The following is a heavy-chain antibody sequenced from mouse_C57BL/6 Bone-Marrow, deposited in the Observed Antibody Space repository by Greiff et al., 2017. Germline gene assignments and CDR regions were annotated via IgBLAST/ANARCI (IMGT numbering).Heavy chain of an antibody. CDR1: GFSLTSYG. J-gene: IGHJ2*01. D-gene: IGHD2-4*01. V-gene: IGHV2-2*01. Sequence: QVQLQQSGPGLVQPSQSLSITCTVSGFSLTSYGVHWVRQSPGKGLEWLGVIWSGGSTDSNAAFISRLSISKDNSKSQVFFKMNSLQADDTAIYYCARNGGRLRRGYFDYWGQGTTLTVSS. CDR3: ARNGGRLRRGYFDY. CDR2: IWSGGST.